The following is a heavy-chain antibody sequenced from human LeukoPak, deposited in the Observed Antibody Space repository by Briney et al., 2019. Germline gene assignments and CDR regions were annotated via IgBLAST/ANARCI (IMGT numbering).Heavy chain of an antibody. J-gene: IGHJ6*02. CDR2: INHSGST. D-gene: IGHD3-22*01. CDR3: ASGYDSSGYYGMDV. CDR1: GGSFSGYY. Sequence: NPSETLSLTCAVYGGSFSGYYWSWIRQPPGKGLEWIGEINHSGSTNYNPSLKSRVTISVDTSKNQFSLKLSSVTAADTAVYYCASGYDSSGYYGMDVWGQGTTVTVSS. V-gene: IGHV4-34*01.